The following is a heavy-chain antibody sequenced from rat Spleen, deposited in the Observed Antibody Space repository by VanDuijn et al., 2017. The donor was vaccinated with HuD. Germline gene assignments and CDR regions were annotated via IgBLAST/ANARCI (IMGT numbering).Heavy chain of an antibody. Sequence: EVQLVESGGGLVQPGRSLKLSCAASGFTFSDYYMAWVRQAPTKGLEWVATISYDGSSTYYPDSVRGRFTISRDNAKSTLYLHMNSLRSDDTATYYCTRENWKPDYWGQGVMVAVSS. CDR2: ISYDGSST. CDR1: GFTFSDYY. V-gene: IGHV5-20*01. CDR3: TRENWKPDY. D-gene: IGHD4-2*01. J-gene: IGHJ2*01.